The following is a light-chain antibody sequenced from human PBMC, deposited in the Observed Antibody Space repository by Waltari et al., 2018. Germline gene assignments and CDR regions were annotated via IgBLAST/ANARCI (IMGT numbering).Light chain of an antibody. CDR3: SAWDSSLSAWV. V-gene: IGLV10-54*04. CDR1: GYNVGTLA. CDR2: RNN. J-gene: IGLJ3*02. Sequence: QAGLTQPPSVSKGLGETATLTCTGNGYNVGTLAVAWLQQHQGHPPKLLSYRNNNRPSGISERFSASRSGHTDSLTITGLQPDDEADYYCSAWDSSLSAWVFGGGTKLTVL.